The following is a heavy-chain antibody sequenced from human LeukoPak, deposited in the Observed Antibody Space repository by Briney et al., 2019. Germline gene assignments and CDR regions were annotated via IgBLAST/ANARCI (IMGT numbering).Heavy chain of an antibody. J-gene: IGHJ5*02. CDR2: IYTSGST. Sequence: PSETLSLTCTVSGGSISSGSYYWGWIRRPAGKGLEWIGRIYTSGSTDYDPSLKTRVTISVDTSKNQFSLELSSVTAADTAVYYCARGYSSRYNWFDPWGQGTLVTVSS. V-gene: IGHV4-61*02. D-gene: IGHD6-13*01. CDR1: GGSISSGSYY. CDR3: ARGYSSRYNWFDP.